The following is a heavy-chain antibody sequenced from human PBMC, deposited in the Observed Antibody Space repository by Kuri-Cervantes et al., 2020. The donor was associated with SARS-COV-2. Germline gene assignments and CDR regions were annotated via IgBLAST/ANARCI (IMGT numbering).Heavy chain of an antibody. J-gene: IGHJ3*02. Sequence: ASVKVSCKASGYTFTGYYINWVRQAPGQGLEWMGWINLNSGGTNYAQKFQGWVTMTRDTSISTVYMELSRLRSDDTAVYYCARSTRSRRLVVISQGGAFDIWGQGTMVTVSS. CDR3: ARSTRSRRLVVISQGGAFDI. CDR2: INLNSGGT. V-gene: IGHV1-2*04. D-gene: IGHD3-22*01. CDR1: GYTFTGYY.